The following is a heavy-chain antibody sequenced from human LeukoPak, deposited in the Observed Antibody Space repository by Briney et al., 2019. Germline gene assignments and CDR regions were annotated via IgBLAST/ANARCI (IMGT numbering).Heavy chain of an antibody. CDR3: ARNPVVVPAAGAFDI. Sequence: PGGSLRLSCAASGFTFSSYSMNWVRQAPGKGLEWVSSISSSSSYIYYADSVKGRFTISRDNAKNSLYLQMNSLRAEDTAVYYCARNPVVVPAAGAFDIWGQGTMVTVSS. J-gene: IGHJ3*02. V-gene: IGHV3-21*01. D-gene: IGHD2-2*01. CDR2: ISSSSSYI. CDR1: GFTFSSYS.